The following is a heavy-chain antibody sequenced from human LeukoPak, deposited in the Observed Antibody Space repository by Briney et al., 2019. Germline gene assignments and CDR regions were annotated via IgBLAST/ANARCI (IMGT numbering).Heavy chain of an antibody. D-gene: IGHD3-10*02. CDR1: GFTFDDYA. CDR2: ISWNSGSI. V-gene: IGHV3-9*01. Sequence: PGRSLRLSCAASGFTFDDYAMHWVRQPPGKGLEWVSGISWNSGSIGYADSVKGRFTISRDNAKNMLYLQLNSLRVEDTAVYYCVRQMFRFWFDPWGQGTQVTVSS. J-gene: IGHJ5*02. CDR3: VRQMFRFWFDP.